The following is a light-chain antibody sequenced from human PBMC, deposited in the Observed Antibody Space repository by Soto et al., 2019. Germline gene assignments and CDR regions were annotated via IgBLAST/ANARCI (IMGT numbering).Light chain of an antibody. V-gene: IGKV3-15*01. CDR2: GAS. Sequence: IVMTQSPAILSVSPGERVTLSCRASQIIRSSLAWYQLKPGQDPRLLIYGASTRATGIPDRFSGSVSGTEFALTVSSLQSEDFAVYYCQQNNDWRYTFGQGTKLEIK. CDR3: QQNNDWRYT. J-gene: IGKJ2*01. CDR1: QIIRSS.